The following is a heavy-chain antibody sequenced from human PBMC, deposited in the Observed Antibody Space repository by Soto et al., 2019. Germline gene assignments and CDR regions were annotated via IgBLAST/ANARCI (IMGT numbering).Heavy chain of an antibody. CDR2: TYYRSNWYY. CDR3: ARLLGDSWLDS. V-gene: IGHV6-1*01. Sequence: QVQLQQSGPGLVKPSQTLSLTCAISGDSVSTNSATWDWIRQSPSRGLEWLGRTYYRSNWYYDYAVSVRGRVPINQDTSNTPLSLQLNSVTPDDTAVYYCARLLGDSWLDSWGQGTLVIVSS. D-gene: IGHD1-26*01. CDR1: GDSVSTNSAT. J-gene: IGHJ5*01.